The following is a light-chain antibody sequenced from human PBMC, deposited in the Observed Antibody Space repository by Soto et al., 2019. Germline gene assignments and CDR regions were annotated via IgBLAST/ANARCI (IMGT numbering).Light chain of an antibody. V-gene: IGKV3-15*01. Sequence: EVAVTQSPATLSVSPGQRHTLSCRASQSVSTNLAWYQPKPGQAPRLLIHGTSTRATGIPARFSGSGSRTEVTLTISSLQSEDCGIYYCQQHDTWPRTFGQGTKVDI. CDR2: GTS. CDR3: QQHDTWPRT. J-gene: IGKJ1*01. CDR1: QSVSTN.